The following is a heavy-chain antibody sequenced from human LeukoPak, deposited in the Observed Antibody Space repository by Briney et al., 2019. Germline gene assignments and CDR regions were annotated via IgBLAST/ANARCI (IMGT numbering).Heavy chain of an antibody. Sequence: ASVKVSCKASGYTFTGYYMHCVRQAPGQGLEWMGWINPNSGGTNYAQKFQGRVTMTRDTSISTAYMELSRLRSDDTAVYYCARGITMIVVVNQYNWFDPWGQGTLVTVSS. CDR1: GYTFTGYY. J-gene: IGHJ5*02. CDR3: ARGITMIVVVNQYNWFDP. CDR2: INPNSGGT. V-gene: IGHV1-2*02. D-gene: IGHD3-22*01.